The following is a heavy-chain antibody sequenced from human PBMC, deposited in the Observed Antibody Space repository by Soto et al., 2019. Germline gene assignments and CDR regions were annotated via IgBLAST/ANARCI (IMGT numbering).Heavy chain of an antibody. CDR2: IIPIFGTA. D-gene: IGHD3-10*01. CDR1: GGTFSSYA. V-gene: IGHV1-69*13. J-gene: IGHJ4*02. CDR3: ARATMVRGVIITAKLPLDY. Sequence: ASVKVSCKASGGTFSSYAISWVRQAPGQGLEWMGGIIPIFGTANYAQKFQGRVTITADESTSTAYMELSSLRSEDTAVYYCARATMVRGVIITAKLPLDYWGQGTLVTVSS.